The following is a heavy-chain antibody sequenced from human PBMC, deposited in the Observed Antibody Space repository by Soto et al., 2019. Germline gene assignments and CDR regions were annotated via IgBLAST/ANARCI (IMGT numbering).Heavy chain of an antibody. CDR2: IYPGDSDT. CDR3: ASYYDSSGYSPNAFDI. J-gene: IGHJ3*02. V-gene: IGHV5-51*01. D-gene: IGHD3-22*01. Sequence: ESLKISCKGSGYSFTSYWIGWVRQMPGKGLEWMGIIYPGDSDTRYSPSFQGQVTISADKSISTAYLQWSSLKASDTAMYYCASYYDSSGYSPNAFDIWGQGTMVTVSS. CDR1: GYSFTSYW.